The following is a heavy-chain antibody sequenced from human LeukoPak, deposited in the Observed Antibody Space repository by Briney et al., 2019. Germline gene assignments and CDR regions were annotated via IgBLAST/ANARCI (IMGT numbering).Heavy chain of an antibody. CDR1: GFTFSSYG. CDR2: ISYDGSNK. J-gene: IGHJ5*02. Sequence: GGSLRLSCAAPGFTFSSYGMHWVRQAPGKGLEWVAVISYDGSNKYYADSVKGRFTISRDNSKNTLYLQMNSLRAEDTAVYYCAKDTPIAVAGTWGQGTLVTVSS. V-gene: IGHV3-30*18. CDR3: AKDTPIAVAGT. D-gene: IGHD6-19*01.